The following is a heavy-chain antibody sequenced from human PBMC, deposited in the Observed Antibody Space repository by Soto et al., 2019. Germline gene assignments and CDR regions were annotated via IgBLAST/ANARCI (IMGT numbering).Heavy chain of an antibody. Sequence: PSDTLSLTCTGSGGSMTSYHWNWIRQPPGRGLKWIGYIYYRGSTNYNPSLKSRVTMSVDTSNNQFSLKLTSVTAADTAVYFCAREFSGTGFDPWGQGTLVPSPQ. CDR3: AREFSGTGFDP. D-gene: IGHD5-12*01. CDR1: GGSMTSYH. J-gene: IGHJ5*02. CDR2: IYYRGST. V-gene: IGHV4-59*01.